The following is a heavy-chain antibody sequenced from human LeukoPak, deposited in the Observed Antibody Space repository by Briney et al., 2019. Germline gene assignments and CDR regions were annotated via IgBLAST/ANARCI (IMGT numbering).Heavy chain of an antibody. CDR3: AHSLSSLETYYYDSSGLGILGY. J-gene: IGHJ4*02. CDR2: IYWDDDK. V-gene: IGHV2-5*02. D-gene: IGHD3-22*01. Sequence: SGPTLVNPTQTLTLTCTFSGFSLSTSGVGVGWIRQPPGKALEWLAFIYWDDDKRYSPSLKSRLTITKDTSKNQVVLTMTNMDPVDTATYYCAHSLSSLETYYYDSSGLGILGYWGQGTLVTVSS. CDR1: GFSLSTSGVG.